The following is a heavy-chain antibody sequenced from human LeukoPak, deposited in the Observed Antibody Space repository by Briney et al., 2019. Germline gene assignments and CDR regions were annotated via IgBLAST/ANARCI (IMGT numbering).Heavy chain of an antibody. Sequence: GGSLSLSCAASGLTFSSYAMTWVRQAPGKGLEWVSVISGSGDKTYYADSVKGRFTISRDNSGTTLYLQMNSLRVEDTAEYYCAKHPTMVRGVDDGLDLWGQGTMVIVSS. CDR2: ISGSGDKT. CDR3: AKHPTMVRGVDDGLDL. V-gene: IGHV3-23*01. CDR1: GLTFSSYA. J-gene: IGHJ3*01. D-gene: IGHD3-10*01.